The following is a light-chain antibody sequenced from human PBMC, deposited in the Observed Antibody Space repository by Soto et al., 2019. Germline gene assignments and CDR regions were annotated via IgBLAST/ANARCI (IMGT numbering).Light chain of an antibody. CDR3: QQYGGSPPCP. CDR1: QSVSSGF. V-gene: IGKV3-20*01. CDR2: GAS. Sequence: ELVLTQSPGTLSLSPGERATLSCRASQSVSSGFLAWYQQKPGQAPRLLIYGASNRATGIPDRFSGSGSGTDFTLTINRLEPEDFAMYYCQQYGGSPPCPSAQGTKVEIK. J-gene: IGKJ2*02.